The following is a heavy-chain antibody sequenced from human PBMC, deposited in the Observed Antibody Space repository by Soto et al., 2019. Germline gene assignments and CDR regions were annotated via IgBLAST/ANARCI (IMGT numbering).Heavy chain of an antibody. J-gene: IGHJ6*02. CDR1: GYRYTSYG. Sequence: APLKLSCKASGYRYTSYGISWGRHAHRQGLEWMGWISAYNGNTNYAQKLQGRVTMTTDTSTSTAYMELRSLRSDDTAVYYCARVREQWLFDYYYGMEFWDLGITVIV. CDR3: ARVREQWLFDYYYGMEF. CDR2: ISAYNGNT. D-gene: IGHD6-19*01. V-gene: IGHV1-18*01.